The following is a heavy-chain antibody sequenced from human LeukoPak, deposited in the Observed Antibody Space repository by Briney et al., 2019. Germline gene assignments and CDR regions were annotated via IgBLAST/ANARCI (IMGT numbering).Heavy chain of an antibody. V-gene: IGHV4-30-4*01. D-gene: IGHD3-10*01. J-gene: IGHJ5*02. CDR2: IYYSGST. CDR3: ARAQLWFGEFSSCPKFDP. Sequence: SETLSLTCTVSGGSISSGDYYWSWIRQPPGKGLEWIGYIYYSGSTYYNPSLKSRVTISVDTSKNQFSLKLSSVTAADTAVYYCARAQLWFGEFSSCPKFDPWGQGTLVTVSS. CDR1: GGSISSGDYY.